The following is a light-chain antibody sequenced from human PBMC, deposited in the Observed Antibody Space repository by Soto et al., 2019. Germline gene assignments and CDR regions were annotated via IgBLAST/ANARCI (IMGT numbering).Light chain of an antibody. CDR2: GAS. J-gene: IGKJ4*02. CDR3: QQYNNYSPPT. V-gene: IGKV3-20*01. Sequence: EIVLTQSPATLSLSPGERATLSCRASQSVISSYLAWYQQKPGQAPRLLIYGASSRATGIPARFSGSGSGTDFTLTISSLESEDFAVYYCQQYNNYSPPTFGGGTKVDVK. CDR1: QSVISSY.